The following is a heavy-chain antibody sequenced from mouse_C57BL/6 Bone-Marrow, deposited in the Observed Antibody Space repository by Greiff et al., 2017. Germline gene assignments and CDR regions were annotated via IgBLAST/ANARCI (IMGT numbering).Heavy chain of an antibody. CDR3: ARPYYGGRRWYFDV. Sequence: EVKLQESGGGLVKPGGSLKLSCAASGFTFSDYGMHWVRQAPEKGLEWVAYISSGSSTIYYADTVKGRFTISRDNAKNTLYLQMTSLRSEDTAMYYCARPYYGGRRWYFDVWGTGTTVTVSS. V-gene: IGHV5-17*01. CDR2: ISSGSSTI. J-gene: IGHJ1*03. D-gene: IGHD1-1*01. CDR1: GFTFSDYG.